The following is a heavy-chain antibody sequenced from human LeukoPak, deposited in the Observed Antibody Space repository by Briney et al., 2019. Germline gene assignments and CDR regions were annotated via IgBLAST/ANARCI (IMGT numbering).Heavy chain of an antibody. V-gene: IGHV3-7*01. CDR2: IKEDGSDK. D-gene: IGHD4-17*01. CDR1: GFTFSNYW. CDR3: ARLKDAVTIFDC. J-gene: IGHJ5*01. Sequence: PGGSLRLSCIASGFTFSNYWMSWVRQAPGKGLEWVASIKEDGSDKYYVDSVKGRFTISRDNTKNSLYVQMSRPRAEDTAVYYCARLKDAVTIFDCWGQGILVTVSS.